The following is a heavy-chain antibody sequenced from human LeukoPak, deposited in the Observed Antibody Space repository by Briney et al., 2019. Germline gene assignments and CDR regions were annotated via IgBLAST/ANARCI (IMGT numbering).Heavy chain of an antibody. CDR2: ISWNSGSI. CDR1: GFTFDDYA. D-gene: IGHD1-26*01. Sequence: GGSLRLSCAASGFTFDDYAMHWVRQAPGKGLEWVSGISWNSGSIGYVDSVKGRFTISRDNAKNSLYLQMNSLRAEDTALYYCAKVGGIVGAPADHYGMDVWGQGTTVTVSS. CDR3: AKVGGIVGAPADHYGMDV. V-gene: IGHV3-9*01. J-gene: IGHJ6*02.